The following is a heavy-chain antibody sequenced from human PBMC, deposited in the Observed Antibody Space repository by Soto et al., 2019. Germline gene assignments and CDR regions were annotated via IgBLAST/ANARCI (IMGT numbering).Heavy chain of an antibody. Sequence: SETLSLTCAVYGGSFSGYYWSWIRQPPEKGLEWIGEINHSGSSNYNPSLKSRVTISVDTSKNHFSLNLGSVTAADTAVYYCARGGPYGPGSQGGWFDPWGQGTLVTVSS. V-gene: IGHV4-34*01. CDR1: GGSFSGYY. J-gene: IGHJ5*02. CDR2: INHSGSS. D-gene: IGHD3-10*01. CDR3: ARGGPYGPGSQGGWFDP.